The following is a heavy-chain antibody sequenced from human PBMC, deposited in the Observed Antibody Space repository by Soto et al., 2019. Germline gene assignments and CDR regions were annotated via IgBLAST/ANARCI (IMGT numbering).Heavy chain of an antibody. CDR3: AREYTAWPLAYGLDV. D-gene: IGHD2-2*02. CDR2: ISSRSDI. V-gene: IGHV3-21*01. Sequence: PGGSLRLSCVGSGFTFSTYRINWVRQAPGQGLEWVSSISSRSDIYYADSVKGRFTISRDNAKNSVSLQMNSLRAEDTAVYYCAREYTAWPLAYGLDVWGQGTTVTVSS. J-gene: IGHJ6*02. CDR1: GFTFSTYR.